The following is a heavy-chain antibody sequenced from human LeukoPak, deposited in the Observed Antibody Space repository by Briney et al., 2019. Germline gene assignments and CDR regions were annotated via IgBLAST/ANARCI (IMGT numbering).Heavy chain of an antibody. CDR2: INHSGST. J-gene: IGHJ4*02. CDR1: GGSFSGYY. V-gene: IGHV4-34*01. D-gene: IGHD3-22*01. Sequence: SETLSLTCAVYGGSFSGYYWSWIRQPPGKGLEWIGEINHSGSTNYNPSLKSRVTISVDTSKNQFSLKLSSVTAADTAVYYCARGAVIFDYWGQGTLVTVSS. CDR3: ARGAVIFDY.